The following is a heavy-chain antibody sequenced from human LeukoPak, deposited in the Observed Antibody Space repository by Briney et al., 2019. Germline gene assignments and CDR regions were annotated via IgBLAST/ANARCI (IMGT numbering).Heavy chain of an antibody. J-gene: IGHJ4*02. CDR1: GFTFSSYA. CDR3: VGLGLGRPTDY. D-gene: IGHD7-27*01. V-gene: IGHV3-30-3*01. CDR2: ISYDGSNK. Sequence: GGSLRLSCAASGFTFSSYAMPWVRQAPGKGLEWVAVISYDGSNKYYADSVKGRFTISRDNSKNTLYLQMNSLRAEDTAVYYCVGLGLGRPTDYWGQGTLVTVSS.